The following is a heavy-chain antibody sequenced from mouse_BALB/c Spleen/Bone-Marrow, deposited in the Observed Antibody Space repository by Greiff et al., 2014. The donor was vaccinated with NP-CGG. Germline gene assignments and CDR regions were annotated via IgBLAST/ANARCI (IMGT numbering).Heavy chain of an antibody. D-gene: IGHD2-4*01. V-gene: IGHV1-9*01. J-gene: IGHJ3*01. CDR3: AREDDYDGIAY. Sequence: QVQLQQSGAELMKPGASVKISCKASGYTFSNYWIVWIKQRPGHGLEWIGETLPGSDTINYNEKFKGKATITADTSPSTAYIQLSSLTSEDSAVYYCAREDDYDGIAYWGQGTLVTVSA. CDR2: TLPGSDTI. CDR1: GYTFSNYW.